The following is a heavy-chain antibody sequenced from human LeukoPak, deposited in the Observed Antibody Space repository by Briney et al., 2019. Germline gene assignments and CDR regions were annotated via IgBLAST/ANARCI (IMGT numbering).Heavy chain of an antibody. V-gene: IGHV4-39*01. J-gene: IGHJ4*02. CDR3: ARLSNGLPVYY. CDR1: GGSVSSSSYH. Sequence: SETLSLTCTVSGGSVSSSSYHWGWIRQPPGKGLEWIGSIYYSGNTYYNPSLKSRVTISVDTSKNQFSLKLSSVTAADTAVFYWARLSNGLPVYYWGQGTPVTAAS. D-gene: IGHD2-8*01. CDR2: IYYSGNT.